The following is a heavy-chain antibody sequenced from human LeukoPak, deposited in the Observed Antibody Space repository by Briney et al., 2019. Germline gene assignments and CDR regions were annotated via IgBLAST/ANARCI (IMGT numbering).Heavy chain of an antibody. V-gene: IGHV1-18*01. Sequence: ASVKVSCTASGYTFTSHGISWVRQAPGQGLEWMGCISAYNGNTNYAQKLQGRVTMTTDTSTSTAYMELRSLRSDDTAVYYCARDPPDYYDSSGYWAYWGQGTLVTVSS. CDR2: ISAYNGNT. CDR3: ARDPPDYYDSSGYWAY. J-gene: IGHJ4*02. CDR1: GYTFTSHG. D-gene: IGHD3-22*01.